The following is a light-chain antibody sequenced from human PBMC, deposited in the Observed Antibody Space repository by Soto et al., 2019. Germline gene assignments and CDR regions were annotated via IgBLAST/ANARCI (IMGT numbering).Light chain of an antibody. CDR1: QRISTY. CDR3: QQCYSSPRT. CDR2: AAS. Sequence: DIQMTQSPSTLSAGVGDRVTITCRASQRISTYLNWYQQKPGKAPTLLIYAASSLQIGVPSRFSGGGSGTDFTLTINTLQPEDFATYFCQQCYSSPRTFGQGTKVEIK. J-gene: IGKJ1*01. V-gene: IGKV1-39*01.